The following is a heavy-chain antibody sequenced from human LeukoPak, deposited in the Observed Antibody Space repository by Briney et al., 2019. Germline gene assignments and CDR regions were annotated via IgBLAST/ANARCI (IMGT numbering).Heavy chain of an antibody. CDR2: ISYDGSNK. CDR3: AREGYDSSGYYYEYYLDY. Sequence: PGRSLRLSCAASGFTFSSYAMHWVRQAPGKGLEWVAVISYDGSNKYYADSVKGRFTISKDNSKNTLYLQMNSLRAEDTAVYYCAREGYDSSGYYYEYYLDYWGQGTLVTVSS. CDR1: GFTFSSYA. D-gene: IGHD3-22*01. V-gene: IGHV3-30-3*01. J-gene: IGHJ4*02.